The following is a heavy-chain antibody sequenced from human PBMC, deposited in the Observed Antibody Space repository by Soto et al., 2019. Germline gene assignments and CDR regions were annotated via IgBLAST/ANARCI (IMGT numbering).Heavy chain of an antibody. CDR3: VRYPDGGSLDY. CDR2: IKSRADNYAT. V-gene: IGHV3-73*02. Sequence: EVQLVESGGGLVQPGGSLKLSCAASGFTFSGSAIHWVRQASGKGLEWVSRIKSRADNYATGYAASVTGRFTISRDDSKNTAFLQMNSLRTEDTAVYYCVRYPDGGSLDYWGQGTLVTVSS. J-gene: IGHJ4*02. CDR1: GFTFSGSA. D-gene: IGHD6-25*01.